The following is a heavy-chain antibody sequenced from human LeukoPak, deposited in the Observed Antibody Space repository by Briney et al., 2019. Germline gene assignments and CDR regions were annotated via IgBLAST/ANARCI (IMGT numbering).Heavy chain of an antibody. CDR2: IKSKTDGGTT. J-gene: IGHJ5*02. CDR1: GFTFSNAW. V-gene: IGHV3-15*01. D-gene: IGHD3-16*01. CDR3: AKDGGAPQRKYVWGSYRSNWFDP. Sequence: PGGSLRLSCAASGFTFSNAWMSWVRQAPGKGLEWVGRIKSKTDGGTTDYAAPVKGRFTISRDNSKNTLYLQMNSLRAEDTAVYYCAKDGGAPQRKYVWGSYRSNWFDPWGQGTLVTVSS.